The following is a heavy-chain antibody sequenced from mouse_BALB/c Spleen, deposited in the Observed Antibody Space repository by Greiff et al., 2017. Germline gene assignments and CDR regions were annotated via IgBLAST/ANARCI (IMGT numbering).Heavy chain of an antibody. D-gene: IGHD3-3*01. J-gene: IGHJ1*01. CDR2: ISSGSSTI. Sequence: EVHLVESGGGLVQPGGSRKLSCAASGFTFSSFGMHWVRQAPEKGLEWVAYISSGSSTIYYADTVKGRFTISRDNPKNTLFLQMTSLRSEDTAMYYCARGGRGRYFDVWGAGTTVTVSS. CDR3: ARGGRGRYFDV. CDR1: GFTFSSFG. V-gene: IGHV5-17*02.